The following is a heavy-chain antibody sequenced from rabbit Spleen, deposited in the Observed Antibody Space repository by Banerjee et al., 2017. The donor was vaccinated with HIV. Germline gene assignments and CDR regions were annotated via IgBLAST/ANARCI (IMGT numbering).Heavy chain of an antibody. J-gene: IGHJ4*01. CDR1: GFDFSSYYM. V-gene: IGHV1S45*01. D-gene: IGHD4-1*01. CDR2: FDPVFGST. CDR3: ARDLAGVIGWNFKL. Sequence: QEQLKESGGGLVQPGGSLKVSCIASGFDFSSYYMSWVRQAPGKGLEWIGYFDPVFGSTYYASWAKGRFTISKTSSTTVTLQMTSLTAADTATYFCARDLAGVIGWNFKLWGPGTLVTVS.